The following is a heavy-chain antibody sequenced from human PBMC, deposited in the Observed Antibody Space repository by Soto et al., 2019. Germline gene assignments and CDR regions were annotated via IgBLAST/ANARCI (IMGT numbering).Heavy chain of an antibody. CDR3: ASSAPYDILTGYSNYYYYYYMDV. J-gene: IGHJ6*03. D-gene: IGHD3-9*01. CDR2: IYYSGST. CDR1: GGSISSSSYY. V-gene: IGHV4-39*01. Sequence: PSETLSLTCTVSGGSISSSSYYWGWIRQPPGKGLEWIGSIYYSGSTYYNTSLKSRVTISVDTSKNRFSLKLSSVTAADTAVYYCASSAPYDILTGYSNYYYYYYMDVWGKGTTVTVSS.